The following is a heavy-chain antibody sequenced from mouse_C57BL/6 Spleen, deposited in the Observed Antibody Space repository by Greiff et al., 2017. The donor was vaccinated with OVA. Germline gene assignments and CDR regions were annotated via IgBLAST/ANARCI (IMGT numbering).Heavy chain of an antibody. J-gene: IGHJ2*01. D-gene: IGHD2-1*01. CDR2: IDPSDSYT. Sequence: QVQLKQPGAELVMPGASVKLSCKASGYTFTSYWMHWVKQRPGQGLEWIGEIDPSDSYTNYNQKFKGKSTLTVDKSSSTAHMQLSSLTSEDSAVYYCARGIGSLYGNLFDYWGQGTTLTVSS. CDR1: GYTFTSYW. V-gene: IGHV1-69*01. CDR3: ARGIGSLYGNLFDY.